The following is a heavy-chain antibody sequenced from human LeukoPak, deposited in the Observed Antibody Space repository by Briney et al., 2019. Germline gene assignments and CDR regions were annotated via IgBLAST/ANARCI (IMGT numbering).Heavy chain of an antibody. D-gene: IGHD1-26*01. V-gene: IGHV4-39*07. CDR3: ARILRSDSGSYWGGFDY. CDR1: GGSISSYTYY. J-gene: IGHJ4*02. CDR2: IHYSGNT. Sequence: SETLSLTCTVSGGSISSYTYYWVWIRQPPGKGLEWIGSIHYSGNTDCNPSLKSRVTISVDTSRNQFSLNLSSVTAADTAVYFCARILRSDSGSYWGGFDYWGQGTPVTVSS.